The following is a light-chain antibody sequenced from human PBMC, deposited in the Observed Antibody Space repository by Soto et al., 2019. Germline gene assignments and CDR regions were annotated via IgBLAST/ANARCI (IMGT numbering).Light chain of an antibody. CDR3: HQYNNWPSWT. CDR1: QGISSY. Sequence: AIRMTQSPSSLSASTGDRVTITCRASQGISSYLAWYQQKPGKAPKLLIYAASTLQSGVPSRFSGSGSGTDFTLTISSLQPEDFAVYYCHQYNNWPSWTFGQGTKVDIK. V-gene: IGKV1-8*01. CDR2: AAS. J-gene: IGKJ1*01.